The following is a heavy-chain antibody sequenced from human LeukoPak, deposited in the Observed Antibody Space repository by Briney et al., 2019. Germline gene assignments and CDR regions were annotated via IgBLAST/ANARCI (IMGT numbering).Heavy chain of an antibody. CDR3: AKGTDDFWSGYPRLVSYYYYGMDV. CDR1: GFTFSSYA. Sequence: GGSLRLSCAASGFTFSSYAMSWVRQAPGKGLEWVSAISGSGGSTYYADSVKGRFTISRDNSKNTLYLQMNSLRAEDTAVCYCAKGTDDFWSGYPRLVSYYYYGMDVWGQGTTVTVSS. V-gene: IGHV3-23*01. D-gene: IGHD3-3*01. J-gene: IGHJ6*02. CDR2: ISGSGGST.